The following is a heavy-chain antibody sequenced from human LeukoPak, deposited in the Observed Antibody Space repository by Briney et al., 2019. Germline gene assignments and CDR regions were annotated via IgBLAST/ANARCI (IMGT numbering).Heavy chain of an antibody. J-gene: IGHJ4*02. CDR1: GFTFSSYS. Sequence: PGGSLRLSCAASGFTFSSYSMNWVRQAPGKGLEWVSSISSSSSYIYYADSVKGRFTISRDNAKNSLYLQMNSLRAEDTAVYYCARKAPSKYYDSSGYYFDYWGQGTLVTVSS. CDR3: ARKAPSKYYDSSGYYFDY. V-gene: IGHV3-21*01. CDR2: ISSSSSYI. D-gene: IGHD3-22*01.